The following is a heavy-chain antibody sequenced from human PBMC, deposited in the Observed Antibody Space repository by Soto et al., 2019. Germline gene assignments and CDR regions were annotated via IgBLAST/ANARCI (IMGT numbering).Heavy chain of an antibody. J-gene: IGHJ4*02. D-gene: IGHD3-10*01. CDR3: TRADSGISYSGFDF. Sequence: GASVKVSCKASGYTFTSYYIHWVRQAPGQGLECVGMINPSGGSTSLSHKFQGRLIMTRDTSTSTVYMELSSLRSEDTAVYYCTRADSGISYSGFDFWGQGTLVTVSS. CDR2: INPSGGST. CDR1: GYTFTSYY. V-gene: IGHV1-46*03.